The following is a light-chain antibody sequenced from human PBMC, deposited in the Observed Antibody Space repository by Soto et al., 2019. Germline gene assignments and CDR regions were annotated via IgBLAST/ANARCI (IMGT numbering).Light chain of an antibody. CDR2: VNSEGSH. V-gene: IGLV4-69*01. Sequence: QLVLTQSPSASASLGASVKLTCTLSSAHSSYAIAWHQQQPEKGPRYLMQVNSEGSHSKGDGIPDRFSGSSSGAERFLTISSLQSDDEADYYCQTWGSGIRVFGGGTKLTVL. J-gene: IGLJ3*02. CDR1: SAHSSYA. CDR3: QTWGSGIRV.